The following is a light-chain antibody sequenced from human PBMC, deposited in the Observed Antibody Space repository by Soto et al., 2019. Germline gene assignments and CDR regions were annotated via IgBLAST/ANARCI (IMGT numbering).Light chain of an antibody. J-gene: IGKJ1*01. V-gene: IGKV3-15*01. Sequence: VMTQAPATLSLSAVERDTLSFTASQSVSSNLAWYQQKPGQAPRLLIYGASTRATGIPARFSGSGSGTEFTLTISSLQSEDFAVYYCQQYNNWPQTFGQGTKVDI. CDR3: QQYNNWPQT. CDR2: GAS. CDR1: QSVSSN.